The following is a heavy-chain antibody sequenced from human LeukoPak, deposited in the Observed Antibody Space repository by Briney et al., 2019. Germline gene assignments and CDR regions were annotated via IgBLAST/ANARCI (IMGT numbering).Heavy chain of an antibody. CDR2: IRGSGGST. CDR1: GFTFSSYG. V-gene: IGHV3-23*01. J-gene: IGHJ6*03. D-gene: IGHD1-26*01. CDR3: AKDPRHGGSYPGGYYYYYMDV. Sequence: GGSLRLSCAAPGFTFSSYGMTWVRQAPGKGLEWVSAIRGSGGSTYYADSVKGRFTISRDNSKNTLYLQMNSLRAEDTAVYYCAKDPRHGGSYPGGYYYYYMDVWGKGTTVTISS.